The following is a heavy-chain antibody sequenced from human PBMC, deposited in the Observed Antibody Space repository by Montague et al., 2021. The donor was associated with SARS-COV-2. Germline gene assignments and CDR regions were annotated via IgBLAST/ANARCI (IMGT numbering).Heavy chain of an antibody. V-gene: IGHV3-33*01. CDR3: ARLYYYGSGRRMGYYYYGTDV. J-gene: IGHJ6*02. CDR2: IWYDGSNK. CDR1: GFTFSSYG. Sequence: SLRLSCAASGFTFSSYGMHWVRQAPGKGLEWVAVIWYDGSNKYYADSVKGRFTISRDNSKNTLYLQMNSLRAEDTAVYYYARLYYYGSGRRMGYYYYGTDVWGQGTTVTVSS. D-gene: IGHD3-10*01.